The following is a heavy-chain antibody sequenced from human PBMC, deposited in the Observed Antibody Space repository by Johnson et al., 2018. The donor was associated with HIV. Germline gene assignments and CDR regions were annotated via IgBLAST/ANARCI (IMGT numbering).Heavy chain of an antibody. V-gene: IGHV3-66*01. J-gene: IGHJ3*01. D-gene: IGHD6-13*01. CDR2: IYSGGST. CDR3: ARDGESQQLPLGDAFDF. Sequence: EVLLLESGGGLVQSGGSLRLSCGASGFTVSSNYMNWVRQAPGKGLEWVSVIYSGGSTYYADSVKGRFTISRDNSKNTLYLQMNSLRVEDTAVYYCARDGESQQLPLGDAFDFWGQGTMSPSLQ. CDR1: GFTVSSNY.